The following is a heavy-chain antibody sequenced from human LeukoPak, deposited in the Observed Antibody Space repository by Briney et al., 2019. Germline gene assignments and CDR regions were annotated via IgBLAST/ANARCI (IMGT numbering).Heavy chain of an antibody. Sequence: SETLSLTCAVYGGSFSGYYWSWIRQPPGKGLEWIGYIYYSGSTNYNPSLKSRVTISVDTSKNQFSLKLSSVTAADTAVYYCARMTTVTLDAFDIWGQGTMVTVSS. CDR3: ARMTTVTLDAFDI. CDR2: IYYSGST. J-gene: IGHJ3*02. D-gene: IGHD4-17*01. CDR1: GGSFSGYY. V-gene: IGHV4-59*01.